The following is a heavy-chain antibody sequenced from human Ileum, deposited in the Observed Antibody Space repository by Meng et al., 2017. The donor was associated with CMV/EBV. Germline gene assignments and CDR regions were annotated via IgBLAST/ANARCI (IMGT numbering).Heavy chain of an antibody. J-gene: IGHJ6*02. D-gene: IGHD3-3*01. CDR2: ISSSSSYI. Sequence: GESLKISCAASGFTFSNYWIHWVRQVLGKGLEWVSSISSSSSYIYYADSVKGRFTISRDNAKNSLYLQMNSLRAEDTAVYYCAKDYDFWSGYYPLSLRYYGMDVWGQGTTVTVSS. CDR3: AKDYDFWSGYYPLSLRYYGMDV. CDR1: GFTFSNYW. V-gene: IGHV3-21*01.